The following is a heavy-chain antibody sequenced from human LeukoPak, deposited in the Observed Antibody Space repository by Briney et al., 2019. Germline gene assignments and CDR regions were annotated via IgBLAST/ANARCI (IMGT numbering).Heavy chain of an antibody. CDR2: ISAYNGNT. CDR1: GYTFTSYG. Sequence: ASVKASCKASGYTFTSYGISWVRQAPGQGLEWMGWISAYNGNTNYAQKLQGRVTMTTDTSTSTAYMELRSLRSDDTAVYYCARARMNYGDYGWFDPSGQGTLVTVSS. J-gene: IGHJ5*02. CDR3: ARARMNYGDYGWFDP. V-gene: IGHV1-18*01. D-gene: IGHD4-17*01.